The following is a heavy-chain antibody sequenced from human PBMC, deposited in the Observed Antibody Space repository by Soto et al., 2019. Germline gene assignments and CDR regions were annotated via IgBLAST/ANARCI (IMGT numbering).Heavy chain of an antibody. CDR3: VRDDDYEANGLDY. Sequence: PGGSLRLSCVGSGFTFSRYGMHWLRQAPGEGLEWMAVIVNDGSDRDYAASVAGRFTISRDNSKNTLYLQMDNLGVDDTATYYCVRDDDYEANGLDYWGQGTLVTVSS. CDR2: IVNDGSDR. J-gene: IGHJ4*02. CDR1: GFTFSRYG. D-gene: IGHD4-17*01. V-gene: IGHV3-33*01.